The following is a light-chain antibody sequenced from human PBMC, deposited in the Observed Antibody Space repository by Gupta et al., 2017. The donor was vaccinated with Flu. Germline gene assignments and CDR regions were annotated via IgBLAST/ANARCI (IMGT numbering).Light chain of an antibody. V-gene: IGKV1-27*01. CDR2: AAS. J-gene: IGKJ4*01. CDR3: QKYNSAPFAT. Sequence: DIQMTQSPSSLSASVGDRVTITCRASQGISNYLAWYQQKPGKVPKLLIYAASTLQSGVPSRFSGSGSGTDFTRTISSLQPEDVATYYCQKYNSAPFATFGGGTKVEIK. CDR1: QGISNY.